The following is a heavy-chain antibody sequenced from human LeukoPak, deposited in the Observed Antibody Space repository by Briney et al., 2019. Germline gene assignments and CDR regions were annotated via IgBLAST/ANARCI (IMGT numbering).Heavy chain of an antibody. CDR1: VFTFSSYS. V-gene: IGHV3-21*06. D-gene: IGHD6-13*01. J-gene: IGHJ4*02. Sequence: PEGSLSLSRVSSVFTFSSYSINAVGQAPGKGLEWVSSISSSSNYIYYSDSIKGRFTISIDNTQNSLYLQMDSLRADDTAIYYCARVRGYSSSSGDFDYWAQRTLVTVSS. CDR2: ISSSSNYI. CDR3: ARVRGYSSSSGDFDY.